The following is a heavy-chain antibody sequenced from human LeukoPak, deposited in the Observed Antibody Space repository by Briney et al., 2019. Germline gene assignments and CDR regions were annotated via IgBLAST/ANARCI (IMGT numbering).Heavy chain of an antibody. CDR2: IWDDGSNK. D-gene: IGHD2-15*01. V-gene: IGHV3-33*01. Sequence: QAGGSLRLSCAASGFTFSNYGMHWVRQAPGKGLEWVAVIWDDGSNKYYADTVKGRFTISRDNSKNTLYLQMDSLTADDTALYHCARRHKGSVTGPGGKLNIYFYYSMDVWGKGTTVIVSS. CDR1: GFTFSNYG. CDR3: ARRHKGSVTGPGGKLNIYFYYSMDV. J-gene: IGHJ6*03.